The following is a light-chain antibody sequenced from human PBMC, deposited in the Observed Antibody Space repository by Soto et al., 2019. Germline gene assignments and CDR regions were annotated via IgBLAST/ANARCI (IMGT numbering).Light chain of an antibody. CDR1: SSDVGGYNY. CDR3: CSYTSSSTLV. J-gene: IGLJ1*01. Sequence: QSALTQPASVSGSPGQSITISCTVTSSDVGGYNYVSWYQQHPGKAPKLMIYEVSNRPSGVSNRFSGSKSGNTASLTISSLQAEDEADYYCCSYTSSSTLVFGTGTKVTVL. CDR2: EVS. V-gene: IGLV2-14*01.